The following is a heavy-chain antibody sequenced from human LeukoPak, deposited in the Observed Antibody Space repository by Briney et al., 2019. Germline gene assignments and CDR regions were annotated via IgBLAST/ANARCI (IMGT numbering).Heavy chain of an antibody. V-gene: IGHV1-69*05. Sequence: SVKVSCKASGGTFSSYAISWVRQAPGQGLEWMGGIIPIFGTANYAQKFQGRVTMTRNTSISTAYMELSSLRSEDTAVYYCARGLKVQPDYWGQGTLVTVSS. J-gene: IGHJ4*02. CDR2: IIPIFGTA. CDR3: ARGLKVQPDY. D-gene: IGHD1-1*01. CDR1: GGTFSSYA.